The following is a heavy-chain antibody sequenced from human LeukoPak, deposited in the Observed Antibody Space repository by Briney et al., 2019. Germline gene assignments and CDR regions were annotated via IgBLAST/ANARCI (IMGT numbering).Heavy chain of an antibody. D-gene: IGHD2-15*01. CDR2: TSGSGGST. V-gene: IGHV3-23*01. CDR1: GFTFSSSS. Sequence: GGSLRLSCAASGFTFSSSSMNWVRQAPGKGLEWVSATSGSGGSTYYADSVKGRFTISRDNSKNTLYLQMNSLRAEDTALYYCAREGLGYCSGGSCYYYYYMDVWGKGTTVTVSS. CDR3: AREGLGYCSGGSCYYYYYMDV. J-gene: IGHJ6*03.